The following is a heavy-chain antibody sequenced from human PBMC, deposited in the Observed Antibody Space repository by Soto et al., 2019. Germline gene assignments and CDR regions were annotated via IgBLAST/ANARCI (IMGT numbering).Heavy chain of an antibody. CDR1: GFTFSSYS. CDR3: ARVGSGIPTDY. V-gene: IGHV3-48*01. J-gene: IGHJ4*02. Sequence: EVQLVESGGGLVQPGGSLRLSCAASGFTFSSYSMNWVRQAPGKGLEWVSYISSSSSTIYYADSVKGQFTISRDNAKNSLYLQINSLRAEDTAVYYCARVGSGIPTDYWGQGTLVTVSS. CDR2: ISSSSSTI. D-gene: IGHD3-10*01.